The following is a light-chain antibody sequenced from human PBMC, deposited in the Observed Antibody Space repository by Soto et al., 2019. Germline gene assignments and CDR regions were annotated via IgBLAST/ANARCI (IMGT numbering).Light chain of an antibody. V-gene: IGKV3-20*01. CDR3: QQFSSSPWT. J-gene: IGKJ1*01. CDR2: DVS. Sequence: ELVLTQSPGTLSLSPGERATLSCRASQSVSSSYLAWYQQKPGQAPRLLIYDVSSRATGIPDRFSGSGSGTDFTLTISRLEPEDFAVYYGQQFSSSPWTFGQGTKVDIK. CDR1: QSVSSSY.